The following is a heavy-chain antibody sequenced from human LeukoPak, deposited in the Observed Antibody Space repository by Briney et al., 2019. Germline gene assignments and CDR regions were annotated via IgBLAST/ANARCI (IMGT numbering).Heavy chain of an antibody. CDR1: GYSISSGYY. V-gene: IGHV4-38-2*02. CDR3: ARDLRLGVVAAKGFDP. J-gene: IGHJ5*02. D-gene: IGHD2-15*01. Sequence: SETLSLTCAVSGYSISSGYYWGWIRQPPGKGLEWIGSIYHSGSTYYNPSLKSRVTISVDTSKNQFSLKLSSVTAADTAAYYCARDLRLGVVAAKGFDPWGQGTLVTVSS. CDR2: IYHSGST.